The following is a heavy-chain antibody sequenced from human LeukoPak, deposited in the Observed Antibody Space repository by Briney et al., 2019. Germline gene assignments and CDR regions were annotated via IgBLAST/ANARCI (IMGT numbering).Heavy chain of an antibody. V-gene: IGHV3-53*01. Sequence: GGSLRLSCAASGFTVSSNYMSWVRQAPGKGLEWVSVIYSGGSTYYADSVKGRLTISRDNSKNTLYLQMNSLRAEDTAVYYCARHAGYYPTRHSYYYYYGMDVWGQGTTVTVSS. D-gene: IGHD3-22*01. CDR3: ARHAGYYPTRHSYYYYYGMDV. CDR2: IYSGGST. J-gene: IGHJ6*02. CDR1: GFTVSSNY.